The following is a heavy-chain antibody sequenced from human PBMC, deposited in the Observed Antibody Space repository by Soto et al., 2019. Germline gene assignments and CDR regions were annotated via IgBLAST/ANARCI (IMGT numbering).Heavy chain of an antibody. CDR3: ARVAVAAPRSWYFDL. D-gene: IGHD6-13*01. Sequence: EVQLVEPGGGLVQPGGSRRLSCAASGFTFSDYWMHWFRQAPGKGLVWVSRIRGDGSSTSHADSVKGRLTISRDNAKDTLYLQMNSLTVEDTAIYYCARVAVAAPRSWYFDLWGRGTLVTVSS. J-gene: IGHJ2*01. V-gene: IGHV3-74*01. CDR2: IRGDGSST. CDR1: GFTFSDYW.